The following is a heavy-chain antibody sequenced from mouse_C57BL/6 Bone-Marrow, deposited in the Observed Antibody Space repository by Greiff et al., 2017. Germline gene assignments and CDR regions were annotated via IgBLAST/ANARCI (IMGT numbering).Heavy chain of an antibody. V-gene: IGHV1-54*01. CDR2: INPGSGGT. CDR1: GYAFTNYL. J-gene: IGHJ2*01. D-gene: IGHD2-2*01. CDR3: ARSPAGFDYFDY. Sequence: QVQLQQSGAELVRPGTSVKVSCKASGYAFTNYLIEWVKQRPGQGLEWIGVINPGSGGTNYNEKFKGKATLTADKSSSTAYMQLSSLTSEDSAVYVCARSPAGFDYFDYWGQGTTLTVSS.